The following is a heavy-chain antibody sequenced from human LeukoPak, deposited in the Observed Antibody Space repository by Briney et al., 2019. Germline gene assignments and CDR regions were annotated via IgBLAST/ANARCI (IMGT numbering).Heavy chain of an antibody. CDR3: ARHRIAAAAEQGFDP. CDR2: INHSGST. V-gene: IGHV4-34*01. D-gene: IGHD6-13*01. CDR1: GGSFSGYY. Sequence: SETLSLTCAVYGGSFSGYYWSWIRQPPGKGLEWIGEINHSGSTNYNPSLKSRVTISVDTSRNQFSLKLSSVTAADTAVYYCARHRIAAAAEQGFDPWGQGTLVTASS. J-gene: IGHJ5*02.